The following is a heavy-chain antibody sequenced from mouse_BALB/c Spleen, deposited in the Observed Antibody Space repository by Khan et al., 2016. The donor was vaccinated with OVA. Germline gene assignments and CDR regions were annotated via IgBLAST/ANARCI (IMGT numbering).Heavy chain of an antibody. D-gene: IGHD4-1*01. V-gene: IGHV3-2*02. CDR2: ISYSGST. Sequence: EVQLQESGPGLVKPSQSLSLTCTVTGYSITSDYAWNWIRQFPGNKLEWMGYISYSGSTTYNPSRKSRISITRDTSKDQFFLQLKSVTSEDTATYYCASELGRYYALDYWGQGTSVTVSS. CDR3: ASELGRYYALDY. CDR1: GYSITSDYA. J-gene: IGHJ4*01.